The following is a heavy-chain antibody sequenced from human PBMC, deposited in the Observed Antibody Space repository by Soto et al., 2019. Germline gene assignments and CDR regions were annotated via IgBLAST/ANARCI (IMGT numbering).Heavy chain of an antibody. V-gene: IGHV3-7*04. Sequence: PGGSLRLSCVTSGFAFSIYWMNWVRQVPGKGLEWVANIKQDGSEIHYVDSVRGRFTISRDNAKNSLHLQMNSLRAEDTAVYYCVRSSGWTGDYWGQGILVTVSS. CDR1: GFAFSIYW. CDR3: VRSSGWTGDY. J-gene: IGHJ4*02. D-gene: IGHD3-10*01. CDR2: IKQDGSEI.